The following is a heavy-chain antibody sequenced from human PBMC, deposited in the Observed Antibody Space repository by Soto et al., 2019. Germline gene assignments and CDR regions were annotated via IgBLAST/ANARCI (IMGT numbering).Heavy chain of an antibody. CDR1: GFTFISYG. J-gene: IGHJ3*02. CDR2: IWYDGSNK. CDR3: ASLGSAYCGGDCYYNAFDI. D-gene: IGHD2-21*02. Sequence: GGSLRLSCAASGFTFISYGMHWVRQAPGKGLEWVAVIWYDGSNKYYADSVKGRFTISRDNSKNTLYLQMNSLRAEDTAVYYCASLGSAYCGGDCYYNAFDIWGQGTMVTVSS. V-gene: IGHV3-33*01.